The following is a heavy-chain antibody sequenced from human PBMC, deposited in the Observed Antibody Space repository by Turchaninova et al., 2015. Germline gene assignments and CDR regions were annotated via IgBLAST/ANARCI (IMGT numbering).Heavy chain of an antibody. CDR1: GYTFTRYG. J-gene: IGHJ4*02. CDR3: ARNGVAVAGNPYDY. Sequence: QVQLLQSGGAVKKPGASVKVSCKASGYTFTRYGISWVRQAPGQGLEWMGWISGYNGNTKYAQKVQDRGTMTTDTSTSTAYMELERLRSDDTAVYYCARNGVAVAGNPYDYWGQGTLVTVSS. CDR2: ISGYNGNT. V-gene: IGHV1-18*04. D-gene: IGHD6-19*01.